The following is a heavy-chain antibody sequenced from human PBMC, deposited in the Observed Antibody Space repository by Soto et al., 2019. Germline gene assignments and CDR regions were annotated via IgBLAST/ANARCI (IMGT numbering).Heavy chain of an antibody. D-gene: IGHD3-22*01. CDR2: INPSGGST. V-gene: IGHV1-46*01. J-gene: IGHJ1*01. CDR1: GYTFSSYY. Sequence: ASLKLSCKASGYTFSSYYMHWVRQAPGQGLEWMGIINPSGGSTSYAQKFQGRVTMTRDTSTSTVYMELSSLRSEDTAVYYCARSGLEYYDSSGYPGGEYFQHWG. CDR3: ARSGLEYYDSSGYPGGEYFQH.